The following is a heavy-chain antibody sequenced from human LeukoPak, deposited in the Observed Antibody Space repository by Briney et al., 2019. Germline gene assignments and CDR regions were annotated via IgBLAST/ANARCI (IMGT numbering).Heavy chain of an antibody. J-gene: IGHJ4*02. V-gene: IGHV3-33*01. CDR2: IRHEGNYK. CDR1: GFTFSSAV. CDR3: ARDIYHSGGYYYDY. D-gene: IGHD3-22*01. Sequence: GGSLRLSCAVSGFTFSSAVMHWVRQAPGKGPEWVAVIRHEGNYKYYADSVKGRFTISRDNSKNTLYLQMNSLRAEDTAVYYCARDIYHSGGYYYDYWGQGTLVTVSS.